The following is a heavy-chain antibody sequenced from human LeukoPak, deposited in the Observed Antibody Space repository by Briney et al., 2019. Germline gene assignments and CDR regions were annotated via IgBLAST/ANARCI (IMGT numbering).Heavy chain of an antibody. J-gene: IGHJ4*02. CDR1: GGSISSYN. V-gene: IGHV4-59*01. D-gene: IGHD6-19*01. CDR3: ARVGRQWLVTDY. CDR2: IYYSGST. Sequence: SETLSLTCTVSGGSISSYNWSWIRQPPGKGLEWIGYIYYSGSTNYNPSLKSRVTISVDTSKNQFSLKLSSVTAADTAVDYCARVGRQWLVTDYWGQGTLVTVSS.